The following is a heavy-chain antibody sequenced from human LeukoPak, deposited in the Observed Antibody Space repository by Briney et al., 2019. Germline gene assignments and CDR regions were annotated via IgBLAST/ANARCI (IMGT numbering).Heavy chain of an antibody. CDR2: IRYDGSNK. CDR1: GFTFSSYG. J-gene: IGHJ4*02. V-gene: IGHV3-30*02. CDR3: ASLLARYSGSPRPLRDFDY. D-gene: IGHD1-26*01. Sequence: QAGGSLRLSCAASGFTFSSYGMHWVRQAPGKGLEWVAFIRYDGSNKYYADSVKGRFTISRDNSKNTLYLQMNSLRSEDTAVYYCASLLARYSGSPRPLRDFDYWGQGALVTVSS.